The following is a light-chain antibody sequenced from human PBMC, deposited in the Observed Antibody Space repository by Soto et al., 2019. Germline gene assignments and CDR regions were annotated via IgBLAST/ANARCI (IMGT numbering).Light chain of an antibody. CDR1: QSVSSY. CDR2: DAS. V-gene: IGKV3-11*01. Sequence: EIVLTQSPATLSLSPGERATLSCRASQSVSSYLAWYQQKPGQAPRLLIYDASNRATGIPARFSGSGSGTEFTLTISSLQPDDFATYYCQHYNTYSSTFGQGTKVDIK. CDR3: QHYNTYSST. J-gene: IGKJ1*01.